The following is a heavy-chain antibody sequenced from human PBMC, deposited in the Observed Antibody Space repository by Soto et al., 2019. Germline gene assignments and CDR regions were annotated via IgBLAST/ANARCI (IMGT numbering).Heavy chain of an antibody. V-gene: IGHV1-46*03. D-gene: IGHD6-19*01. CDR3: ARDLEGKSGSGWYGNYYYGMDV. CDR2: INPSGGST. J-gene: IGHJ6*02. Sequence: QVQLVQSGAEVKKPGASVKVSCKASGYTFTSYYMHWVRQAPGQGLEWMGIINPSGGSTSYAQKFQGRVTMTRDTSTSTVYMELSSLRSEDTAVYYCARDLEGKSGSGWYGNYYYGMDVWGQGTTVTVSS. CDR1: GYTFTSYY.